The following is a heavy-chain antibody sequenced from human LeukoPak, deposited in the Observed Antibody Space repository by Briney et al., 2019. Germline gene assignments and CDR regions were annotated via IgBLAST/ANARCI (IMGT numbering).Heavy chain of an antibody. V-gene: IGHV3-30-3*01. CDR2: ISYDGSNK. D-gene: IGHD3-22*01. J-gene: IGHJ3*02. Sequence: GRSLRLSCAASGFTFSSYAMHWVRRAPGKGLEWVAVISYDGSNKYYADSVKGRFTISRDNSKNTLYLQMNSLRAEDTAVYYCAREGDYYDSSGYYGVAFDIWGQGTMVTVSS. CDR3: AREGDYYDSSGYYGVAFDI. CDR1: GFTFSSYA.